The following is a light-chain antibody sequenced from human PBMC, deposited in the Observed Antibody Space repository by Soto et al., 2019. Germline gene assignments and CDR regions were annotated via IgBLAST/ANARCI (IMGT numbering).Light chain of an antibody. V-gene: IGKV1-5*03. CDR2: KAS. J-gene: IGKJ1*01. CDR3: QYYDNYSWT. Sequence: DIQLTQSPSTLSASVGDRVTITCRASQSISVWLTWYQQKPGKAPKFLIYKASNLESGVPSRFSGSGSGTEFTLTISSLQPDDFATYHCQYYDNYSWTFGQGIKVEIK. CDR1: QSISVW.